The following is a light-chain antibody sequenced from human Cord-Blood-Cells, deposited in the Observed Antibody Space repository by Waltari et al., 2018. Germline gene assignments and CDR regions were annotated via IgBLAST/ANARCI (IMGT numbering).Light chain of an antibody. V-gene: IGKV3-11*01. CDR2: DAS. CDR1: QSVSSY. Sequence: DIVLTQSPATLSLSPGERATLSCRASQSVSSYLAWYQQKPDQAPRLLIYDASNRATGIPARFSGSGSGTDFTLTISSLEPEDFAVYYCQQRSNWPPITFGQGTRLEIK. CDR3: QQRSNWPPIT. J-gene: IGKJ5*01.